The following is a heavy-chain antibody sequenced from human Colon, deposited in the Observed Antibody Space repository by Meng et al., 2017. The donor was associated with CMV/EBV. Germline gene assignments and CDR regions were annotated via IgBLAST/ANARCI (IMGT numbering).Heavy chain of an antibody. D-gene: IGHD6-13*01. CDR1: GGSISTSNYY. J-gene: IGHJ6*02. Sequence: GGSLRLSCTVSGGSISTSNYYWGWIRQAPGKGLEWVAFVRDVGSNTYYADSVKGRFTISRDNSNNSLYLQMNSLRAEDTAVYYCAKDRSFDSGYSSPYYGMDVWGQGTTVTVSS. CDR2: VRDVGSNT. V-gene: IGHV3-30*02. CDR3: AKDRSFDSGYSSPYYGMDV.